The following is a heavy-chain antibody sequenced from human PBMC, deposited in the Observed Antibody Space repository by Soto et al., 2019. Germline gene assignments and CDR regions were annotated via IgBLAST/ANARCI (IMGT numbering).Heavy chain of an antibody. CDR3: ARGLLLDFSTRSRWGAVDI. CDR2: IYYSGST. Sequence: SETLSLTCSVSGGSISSGGYYWSWIRQHPGKGLEWIGYIYYSGSTYYNPSLKSRVTISVDTSKNQFSLKLNPVTAAATPVYYCARGLLLDFSTRSRWGAVDIWGQGTMVTVSS. J-gene: IGHJ3*02. D-gene: IGHD2-21*02. V-gene: IGHV4-31*03. CDR1: GGSISSGGYY.